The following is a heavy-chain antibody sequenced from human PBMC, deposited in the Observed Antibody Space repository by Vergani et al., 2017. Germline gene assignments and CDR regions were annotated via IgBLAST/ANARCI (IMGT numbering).Heavy chain of an antibody. J-gene: IGHJ4*02. V-gene: IGHV1-18*01. CDR1: GYTFTSYG. D-gene: IGHD2-21*01. CDR2: VSAYNGNT. CDR3: ARTRYSSPLDY. Sequence: QVQLVQSGAEVKKPGASVKVSCKASGYTFTSYGISWVRQAPGQGLEWMGWVSAYNGNTNSAQKLQGRVTMTTDTSTSAADMERRSLRSDDTAVYYCARTRYSSPLDYWGQGTLVTVSS.